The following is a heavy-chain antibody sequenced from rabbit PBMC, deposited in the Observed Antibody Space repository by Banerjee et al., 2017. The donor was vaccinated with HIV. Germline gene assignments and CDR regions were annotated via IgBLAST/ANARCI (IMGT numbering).Heavy chain of an antibody. CDR1: GFSFSSYYY. V-gene: IGHV1S40*01. Sequence: QSLEESGGGLVQPGGSLTLTCTASGFSFSSYYYMCWVRQAPGKGLEWIACINVGSGASGYYASWAKGRFTISKTSSTTVTLQMTSLTVADTATYFCARYIWSRGVYAYNLWGPGTLVTVS. CDR3: ARYIWSRGVYAYNL. CDR2: INVGSGASG. J-gene: IGHJ4*01. D-gene: IGHD5-1*01.